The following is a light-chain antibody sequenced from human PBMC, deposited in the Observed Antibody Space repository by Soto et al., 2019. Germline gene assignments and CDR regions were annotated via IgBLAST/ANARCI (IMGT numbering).Light chain of an antibody. CDR2: GAS. Sequence: EIVLTQSPGTLSLPPGESATLSCRASQSVSSSSLAWYQQKPGQAPRLLIYGASSRAAGIPDRFSGSGSGTDFTLTISRLAPEDSAVYYCQQYAGSPRTFGQGTKVEIK. CDR1: QSVSSSS. J-gene: IGKJ1*01. V-gene: IGKV3-20*01. CDR3: QQYAGSPRT.